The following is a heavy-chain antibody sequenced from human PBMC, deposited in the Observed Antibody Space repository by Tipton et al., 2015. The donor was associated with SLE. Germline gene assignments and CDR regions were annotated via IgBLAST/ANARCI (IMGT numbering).Heavy chain of an antibody. CDR3: ARGFLEWLFDDAFDI. D-gene: IGHD3-3*01. CDR2: IYTSGST. Sequence: TLSLTCTVSGGSISSGSYYWSWIRQPAGKGLEWIGRIYTSGSTNYNPSPKSRVTISVDTSKNQFSLKLSSVTAADTAVHYCARGFLEWLFDDAFDIWGQGTMVTASS. J-gene: IGHJ3*02. V-gene: IGHV4-61*02. CDR1: GGSISSGSYY.